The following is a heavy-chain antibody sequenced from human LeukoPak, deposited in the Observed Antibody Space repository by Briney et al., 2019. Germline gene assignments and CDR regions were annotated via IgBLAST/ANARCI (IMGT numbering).Heavy chain of an antibody. Sequence: GGSLRLSCAASGFTFSSYAMSWVRQAPGKGLEWVSAISGSGGSTYYADSVKGRFTISRDNSKNTLYLQMNSLRAEDTAVYYCAKDHRGYSYGPRTGYWGQGTLVTVSS. CDR2: ISGSGGST. J-gene: IGHJ4*02. CDR3: AKDHRGYSYGPRTGY. D-gene: IGHD5-18*01. V-gene: IGHV3-23*01. CDR1: GFTFSSYA.